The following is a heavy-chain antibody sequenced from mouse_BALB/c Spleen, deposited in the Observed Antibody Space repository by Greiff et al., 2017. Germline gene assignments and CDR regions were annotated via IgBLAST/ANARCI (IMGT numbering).Heavy chain of an antibody. CDR1: GYTFTSYW. CDR2: INPSTGYT. D-gene: IGHD3-3*01. J-gene: IGHJ2*01. Sequence: VQLQQSGAELAKPGASVKMSCKASGYTFTSYWMHWVKQRPGQGLEWIGYINPSTGYTEYNQKFKDKATLTADKSSSTAYMQLSSLTSEDSAVYYCASGGTLDYWGQGTTLTVSS. V-gene: IGHV1-7*01. CDR3: ASGGTLDY.